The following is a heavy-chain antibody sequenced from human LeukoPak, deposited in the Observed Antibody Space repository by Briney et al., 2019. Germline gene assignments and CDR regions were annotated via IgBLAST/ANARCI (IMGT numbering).Heavy chain of an antibody. CDR3: ARDTLPAAIGFDR. Sequence: GGSLRLSCAASGFTFSSYAMHWVRQDPGKGLEWVAVISYDGSNKYSADSVKGRFTISRDNSKDTLYLQMHSLRAEDTDVYYCARDTLPAAIGFDRWHQGIVVTVSS. CDR1: GFTFSSYA. J-gene: IGHJ5*02. D-gene: IGHD2-2*01. V-gene: IGHV3-30-3*01. CDR2: ISYDGSNK.